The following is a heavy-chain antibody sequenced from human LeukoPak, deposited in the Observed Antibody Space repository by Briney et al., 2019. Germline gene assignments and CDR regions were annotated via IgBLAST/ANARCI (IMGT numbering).Heavy chain of an antibody. V-gene: IGHV1-2*04. J-gene: IGHJ3*02. CDR2: INPNSGGT. CDR1: GYTFTGYY. CDR3: ARDTGEPLGLDDAFDI. Sequence: GASVKVSCKASGYTFTGYYMHWVRQAPGQGLEWMGWINPNSGGTNYAQKFQGWVTMTRDTSISTAYMELRSLRSDDTAVYYCARDTGEPLGLDDAFDIWGQGTMVTVSS. D-gene: IGHD3-16*01.